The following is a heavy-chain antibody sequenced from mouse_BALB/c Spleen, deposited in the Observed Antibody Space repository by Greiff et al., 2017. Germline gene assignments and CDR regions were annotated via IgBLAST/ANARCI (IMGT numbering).Heavy chain of an antibody. V-gene: IGHV1S126*01. CDR1: GYSFTSYW. Sequence: QVQLQQSGPQLVRPGASVKISCKASGYSFTSYWMHWVKQRPGQGLEWIGMIDPSDSETRLNQKFKDKATLTVDKSSSTAYMQLSSPTSEDSAVYYCARSLYYDYDGGAMDYWGQGTSVTVSS. J-gene: IGHJ4*01. D-gene: IGHD2-4*01. CDR3: ARSLYYDYDGGAMDY. CDR2: IDPSDSET.